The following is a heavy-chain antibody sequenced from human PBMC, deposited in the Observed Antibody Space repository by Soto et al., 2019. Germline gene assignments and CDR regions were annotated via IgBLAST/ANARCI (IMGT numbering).Heavy chain of an antibody. CDR1: GFTFSTYA. CDR3: AKVYWTITGTTYDYFDY. V-gene: IGHV3-23*01. D-gene: IGHD1-7*01. J-gene: IGHJ4*02. CDR2: ISASGDIT. Sequence: GGSLRLSCAASGFTFSTYAMSWVRQAPGKGLEWVSVISASGDITYSADSVEGRFTISRDNSKNTLYLQMNSLRAEDTAVYYCAKVYWTITGTTYDYFDYWGQGSLVTVSS.